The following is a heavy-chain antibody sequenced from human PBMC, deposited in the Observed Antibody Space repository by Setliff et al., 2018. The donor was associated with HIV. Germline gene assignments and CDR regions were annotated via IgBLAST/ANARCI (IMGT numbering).Heavy chain of an antibody. Sequence: ASVKVSCKASGYSFTGYYRHWVRQAPGQGLEWMGWINPNSGATNYAQKFEDKVTMTRDTSLSTGYMNLSRLRSDDTAVYYCARGGEIALAAHRRWLDSWGQGTLVTVSS. J-gene: IGHJ5*01. CDR1: GYSFTGYY. V-gene: IGHV1-2*02. CDR2: INPNSGAT. CDR3: ARGGEIALAAHRRWLDS. D-gene: IGHD6-19*01.